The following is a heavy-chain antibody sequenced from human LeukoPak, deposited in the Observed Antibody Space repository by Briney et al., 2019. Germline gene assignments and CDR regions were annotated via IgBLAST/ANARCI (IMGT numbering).Heavy chain of an antibody. CDR2: IWYDGSNK. D-gene: IGHD3-22*01. Sequence: PGGSLRLSCAASGFIVSGDFMSWVRQAPGKGLEWVAVIWYDGSNKYYADSVKGRFTISRDNSKDTLYLQMNSLRAEDTAVYYCARDVYYDSSGYLDYWGQGTLVTVSS. V-gene: IGHV3-33*08. CDR3: ARDVYYDSSGYLDY. J-gene: IGHJ4*02. CDR1: GFIVSGDF.